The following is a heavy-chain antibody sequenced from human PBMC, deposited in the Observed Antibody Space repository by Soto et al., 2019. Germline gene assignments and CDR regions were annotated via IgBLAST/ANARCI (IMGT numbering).Heavy chain of an antibody. Sequence: QVQLVESGGGVVQPGRSLRLSCAASGSTFSSYAMHWVRQAPGKGLEWVAVISYDGSNKYYADSVKGRFTISRDNSKNTLYLQMNSLRAEDTAVYYCASSPYGDSTGYFDLWGRGTLVTVSS. V-gene: IGHV3-30-3*01. CDR2: ISYDGSNK. CDR1: GSTFSSYA. J-gene: IGHJ2*01. CDR3: ASSPYGDSTGYFDL. D-gene: IGHD4-17*01.